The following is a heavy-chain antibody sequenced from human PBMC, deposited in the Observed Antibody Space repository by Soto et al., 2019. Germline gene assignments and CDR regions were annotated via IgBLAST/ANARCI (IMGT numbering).Heavy chain of an antibody. Sequence: EVQLLESGGGLVQPGGSLRLSCAASGFTFSSYAMSWVRQAPGKGLEWVSAISGSGGSTYYADSVKGRFTISRDNSKNTLYLQMNSLRAEDTAVYYCATPHRGRQQLDPNFDYWGQGTLVTVSS. CDR3: ATPHRGRQQLDPNFDY. J-gene: IGHJ4*02. D-gene: IGHD6-13*01. CDR1: GFTFSSYA. V-gene: IGHV3-23*01. CDR2: ISGSGGST.